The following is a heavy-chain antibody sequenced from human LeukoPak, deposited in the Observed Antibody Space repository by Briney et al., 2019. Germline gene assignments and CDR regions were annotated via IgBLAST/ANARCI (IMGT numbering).Heavy chain of an antibody. J-gene: IGHJ4*02. V-gene: IGHV1-18*01. CDR2: ITAYNDNT. D-gene: IGHD1-26*01. CDR3: ARSPGPLGATPRDY. Sequence: ASVKVSCKASGYTFTSYGISWVRQAPGQGLEWMGWITAYNDNTYYAQKLQGRVTMTTDTSTSTAYMELRSLRSDDTAVYYCARSPGPLGATPRDYWGQGTLVTVSS. CDR1: GYTFTSYG.